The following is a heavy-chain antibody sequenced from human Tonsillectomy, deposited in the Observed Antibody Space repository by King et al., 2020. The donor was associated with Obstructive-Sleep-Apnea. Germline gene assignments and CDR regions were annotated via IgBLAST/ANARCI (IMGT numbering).Heavy chain of an antibody. Sequence: VQLVESGGGLVQPGGSLRLSCAASGFTFSSYDMPWVRQATGKGLEWVSAIGTAGDTYYSGSVKGRFTISRENAKNSLYLQMNSLRAGDTALYYCARASSSGWYYYYYGMDVWGQGTTVTVSS. D-gene: IGHD6-19*01. CDR3: ARASSSGWYYYYYGMDV. CDR2: IGTAGDT. V-gene: IGHV3-13*01. J-gene: IGHJ6*02. CDR1: GFTFSSYD.